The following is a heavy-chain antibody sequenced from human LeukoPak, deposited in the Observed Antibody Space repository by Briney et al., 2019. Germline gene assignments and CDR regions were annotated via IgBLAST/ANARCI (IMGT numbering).Heavy chain of an antibody. CDR2: ISGYNSNT. J-gene: IGHJ4*02. CDR1: GYTFIDYG. CDR3: ARAGATMTTHFNS. Sequence: GASVKVSCKASGYTFIDYGISWVRQAPGQGLEWMGWISGYNSNTGYIQKFQGRVTMTTDTSTSTAYMELTSLRSDDTAVYYCARAGATMTTHFNSWGQGTLVIVSS. D-gene: IGHD4-17*01. V-gene: IGHV1-18*01.